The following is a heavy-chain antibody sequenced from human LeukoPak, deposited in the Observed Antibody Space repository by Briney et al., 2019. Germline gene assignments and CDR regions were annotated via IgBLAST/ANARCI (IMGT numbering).Heavy chain of an antibody. CDR1: GYTFTSYY. CDR2: INPSGGST. CDR3: ARSASQTHYDFWSGYSAFDY. Sequence: ASVKVSCKASGYTFTSYYMHWVRQAPGQGLEWMGIINPSGGSTSYAQKFQGRVTMTRDTSTSTVYMELSSLRSEDTAVYYCARSASQTHYDFWSGYSAFDYWGQGTLVTVSS. D-gene: IGHD3-3*01. V-gene: IGHV1-46*01. J-gene: IGHJ4*02.